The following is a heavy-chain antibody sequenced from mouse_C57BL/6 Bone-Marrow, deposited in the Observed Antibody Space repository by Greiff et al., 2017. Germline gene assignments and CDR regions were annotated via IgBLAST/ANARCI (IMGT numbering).Heavy chain of an antibody. Sequence: QVQLKESGAELVRPGTSVKVSCKASGYAFTNYLIEWVKQRPGQGLEWIGVINPGSGGTNYNEKFKGKATLTADKSSSTAYMQLSSLTSEDSAVYFCARWGGSSYGWYFDVWGTGTTVTVSS. D-gene: IGHD1-1*01. CDR3: ARWGGSSYGWYFDV. CDR2: INPGSGGT. V-gene: IGHV1-54*01. CDR1: GYAFTNYL. J-gene: IGHJ1*03.